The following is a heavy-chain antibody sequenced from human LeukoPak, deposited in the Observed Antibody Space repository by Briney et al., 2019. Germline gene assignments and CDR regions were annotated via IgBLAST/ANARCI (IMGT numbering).Heavy chain of an antibody. CDR1: GYTFSTYY. CDR3: ARGPYSSSWYADY. Sequence: ASVKVSCKASGYTFSTYYMFWVRQAPGEGIEWMGVINPNNGATSYAKKFQGRVTITRDTSTSTVYMELSSLRSEDTAVFYCARGPYSSSWYADYWGQGTLVTVSS. CDR2: INPNNGAT. V-gene: IGHV1-46*01. D-gene: IGHD6-13*01. J-gene: IGHJ4*02.